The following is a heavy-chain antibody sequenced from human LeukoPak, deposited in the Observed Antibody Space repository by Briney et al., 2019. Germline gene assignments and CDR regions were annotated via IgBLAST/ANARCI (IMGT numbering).Heavy chain of an antibody. CDR1: GFTFSSYG. V-gene: IGHV3-30*18. CDR3: AKAQGANSSGWYNCYFDY. Sequence: GRSLRLSCAASGFTFSSYGMHWVRQAPGKGLEWVAVISYDGSNKYYADSVKGRSTISRDNSKNTLYLQMNSLRAEDTAVYYCAKAQGANSSGWYNCYFDYWGQGTLVTVSS. J-gene: IGHJ4*02. CDR2: ISYDGSNK. D-gene: IGHD6-19*01.